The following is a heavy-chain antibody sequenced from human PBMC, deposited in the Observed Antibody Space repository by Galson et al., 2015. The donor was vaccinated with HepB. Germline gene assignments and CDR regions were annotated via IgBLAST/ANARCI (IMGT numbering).Heavy chain of an antibody. D-gene: IGHD3-22*01. CDR1: RYTITTLW. CDR3: AGGPGWLVTE. V-gene: IGHV3-7*03. J-gene: IGHJ1*01. Sequence: SLRLSCAGSRYTITTLWMAWVRQAPGKGLEWVANIKQDGSDIRYLDFVKGRFTISRDNGDNLLYLQMNSLRVEDTAVYYCAGGPGWLVTEWGQGTMVTVSS. CDR2: IKQDGSDI.